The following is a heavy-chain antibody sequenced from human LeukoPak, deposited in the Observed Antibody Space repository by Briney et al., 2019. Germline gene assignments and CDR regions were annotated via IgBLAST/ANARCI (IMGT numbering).Heavy chain of an antibody. CDR2: IYSGGST. V-gene: IGHV3-66*01. D-gene: IGHD6-13*01. CDR3: ARVVGSSWYFSVDWFDP. J-gene: IGHJ5*02. CDR1: GFTVSSNY. Sequence: GGSLRLSCAASGFTVSSNYMSWVRQAPGKGLEWVSVIYSGGSTYYADSVKGRFTISRDNSKNTLYLQMNSLRAEDTAVYYCARVVGSSWYFSVDWFDPWGQGTLVTVSS.